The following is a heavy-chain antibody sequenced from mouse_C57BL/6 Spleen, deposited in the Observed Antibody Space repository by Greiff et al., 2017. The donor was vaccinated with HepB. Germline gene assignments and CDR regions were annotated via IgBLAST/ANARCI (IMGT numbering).Heavy chain of an antibody. CDR3: TGPSYYY. CDR1: GFTFSNYW. CDR2: IRLISDNYAT. Sequence: EVQLVESGGGLVQPGGSMKLSCVASGFTFSNYWMNWVRQSPEKGLEWVAQIRLISDNYATHYAESVKGRFTISRDDSKSSVYLQMNNLRAEDTGIYYCTGPSYYYWGTGTTVTVSS. V-gene: IGHV6-3*01. J-gene: IGHJ1*03. D-gene: IGHD1-1*02.